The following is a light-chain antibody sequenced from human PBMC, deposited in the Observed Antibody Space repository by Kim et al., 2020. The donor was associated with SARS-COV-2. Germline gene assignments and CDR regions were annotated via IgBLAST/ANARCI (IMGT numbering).Light chain of an antibody. CDR2: DAS. V-gene: IGKV3-11*02. CDR3: LQRSNGPPT. J-gene: IGKJ5*01. Sequence: EIVLTQSPATLSLSPGERATLSCRASQSVSNNLAAYQQQTPHAPSLLLKDASNSATGIPASFIGGGAGRDYTLTTSSLEPDDDAAYYYLQRSNGPPTFGQGTRLEIK. CDR1: QSVSNN.